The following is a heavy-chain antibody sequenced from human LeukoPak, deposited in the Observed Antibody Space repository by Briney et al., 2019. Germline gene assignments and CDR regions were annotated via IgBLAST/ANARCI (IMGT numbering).Heavy chain of an antibody. V-gene: IGHV1-2*02. CDR3: ARDLVGRWLQLPPASYGY. CDR1: GYTFTGYY. Sequence: ASVKVSCKASGYTFTGYYMHWVRQAPGQGLEWMGWINPNSGGTNYAQKFQGRVTMTRDTSISTAYMELSRLRSDDTAVYYCARDLVGRWLQLPPASYGYWGQGTLVTVSS. CDR2: INPNSGGT. J-gene: IGHJ4*02. D-gene: IGHD5-24*01.